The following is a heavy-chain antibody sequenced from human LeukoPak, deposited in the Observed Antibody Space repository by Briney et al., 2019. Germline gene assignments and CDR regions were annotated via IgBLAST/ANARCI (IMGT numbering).Heavy chain of an antibody. V-gene: IGHV3-74*01. CDR1: GFIFSNSW. J-gene: IGHJ4*02. Sequence: GGSLRLSCVASGFIFSNSWMHWVRQAPGKGLVWVSRIDDSGSGTTYADSVKGRFTISRDNAKNTLYLQMNSLRAEDTAVYYCVRFSYDSNGYTAGDYWGQGTLVTVSS. CDR3: VRFSYDSNGYTAGDY. CDR2: IDDSGSGT. D-gene: IGHD3-22*01.